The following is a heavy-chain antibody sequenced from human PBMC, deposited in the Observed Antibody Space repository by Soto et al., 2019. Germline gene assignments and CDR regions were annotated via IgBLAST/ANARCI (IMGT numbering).Heavy chain of an antibody. J-gene: IGHJ5*02. CDR2: IRRKTLGGTT. V-gene: IGHV3-49*03. Sequence: PGGSLRLSCTASGFTFDDFAMSWFRQAPGEGLEWVGFIRRKTLGGTTTYAASVKGRFSISRDDSKSIAYLQMNSLKTEDTGVYYCTRVKSVSGRFDPWGQGTLVTVSS. D-gene: IGHD1-26*01. CDR1: GFTFDDFA. CDR3: TRVKSVSGRFDP.